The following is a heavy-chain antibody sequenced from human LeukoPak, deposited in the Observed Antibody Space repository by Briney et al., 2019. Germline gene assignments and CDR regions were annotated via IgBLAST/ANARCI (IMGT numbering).Heavy chain of an antibody. Sequence: SETLSLTCTVSGGSISSSSYYWGWIRQPPGKGLEWIGSIYYSGSTYYNPSLKSRVTISVDTSKNQFSLKLSSVTAADTAVYCCARPPVWGQGTTVTVSS. J-gene: IGHJ6*02. V-gene: IGHV4-39*01. CDR2: IYYSGST. CDR1: GGSISSSSYY. CDR3: ARPPV.